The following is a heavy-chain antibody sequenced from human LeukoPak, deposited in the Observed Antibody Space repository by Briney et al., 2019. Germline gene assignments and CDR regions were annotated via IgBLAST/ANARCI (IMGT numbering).Heavy chain of an antibody. CDR2: TYYTGST. CDR3: ARDGRAGSLFAY. CDR1: GGSISSYY. D-gene: IGHD6-19*01. Sequence: SETLSLTCTVSGGSISSYYWSWIRQPPGKGLELIGYTYYTGSTNYNPSLKSRVTISVDTSKNQFSLKLSSVTAADTAIYYYARDGRAGSLFAYWGQGTLVTASS. V-gene: IGHV4-59*01. J-gene: IGHJ4*02.